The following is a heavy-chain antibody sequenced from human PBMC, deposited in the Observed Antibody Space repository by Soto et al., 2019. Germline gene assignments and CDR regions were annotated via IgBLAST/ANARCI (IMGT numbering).Heavy chain of an antibody. CDR3: ARVNGAWLQSLDH. CDR1: GGSISSTNNY. D-gene: IGHD5-12*01. J-gene: IGHJ5*02. V-gene: IGHV4-39*01. CDR2: IFYSGST. Sequence: QLQLQESGRGLVKPSETLSLTCTVSGGSISSTNNYWGWIRQPPGKGLEWIGSIFYSGSTYYNPSLNGRVNISFDTSKNQFSLKLTSVTAADTAVYYCARVNGAWLQSLDHWGQGTLVTVSS.